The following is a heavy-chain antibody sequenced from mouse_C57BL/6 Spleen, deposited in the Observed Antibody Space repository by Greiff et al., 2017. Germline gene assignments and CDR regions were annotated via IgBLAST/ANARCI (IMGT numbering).Heavy chain of an antibody. CDR1: GYAFSSSW. V-gene: IGHV1-82*01. J-gene: IGHJ1*03. Sequence: QVHVMQSGPELVKPGASVKISCKASGYAFSSSWMNWVKQRPGKGLEWIGRIYPGDGDTNYNGKFKGKATLTADKSSSTAYMQLSSLTSEDSAVYFCAVYYGSSYWYFDIWGTGTTVTVSS. CDR3: AVYYGSSYWYFDI. CDR2: IYPGDGDT. D-gene: IGHD1-1*01.